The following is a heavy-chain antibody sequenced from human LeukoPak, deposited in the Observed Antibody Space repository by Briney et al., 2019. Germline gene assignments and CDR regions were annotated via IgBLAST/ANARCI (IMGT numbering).Heavy chain of an antibody. J-gene: IGHJ4*02. D-gene: IGHD4-17*01. CDR3: ARDRTVTTDYFDY. Sequence: PGGSLRLSCAASGFTFSSYAMHWVRQAPGKGLEWVAVISYDGSNKYYADSVKGRFTISRDNSKNTLYLQMNSLRAEDTAVYYCARDRTVTTDYFDYWGQGTLVTVSS. CDR1: GFTFSSYA. V-gene: IGHV3-30-3*01. CDR2: ISYDGSNK.